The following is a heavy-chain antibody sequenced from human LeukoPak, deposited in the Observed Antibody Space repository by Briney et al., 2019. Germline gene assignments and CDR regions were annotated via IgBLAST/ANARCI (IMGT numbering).Heavy chain of an antibody. Sequence: SETLSLTCTVSGGSISSGSYYWSWIRQPAGKGLEWIGRIYTSGSTNYNPSLKSRVTISVDTSKNQFSLKLSSVTAADTAVYYCASPSNWGQGTLVTVSS. CDR1: GGSISSGSYY. CDR3: ASPSN. CDR2: IYTSGST. V-gene: IGHV4-61*02. J-gene: IGHJ4*02.